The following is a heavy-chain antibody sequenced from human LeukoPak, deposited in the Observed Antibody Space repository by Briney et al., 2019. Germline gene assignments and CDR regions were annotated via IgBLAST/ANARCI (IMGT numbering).Heavy chain of an antibody. CDR2: ISGSGDST. D-gene: IGHD2-21*02. V-gene: IGHV3-23*01. J-gene: IGHJ4*02. Sequence: GGSLRPSCVASGFTLRSYVMNWVRQTPGKGLEWVSGISGSGDSTFYADSVKGRFSISRDNSKNTLYLQVNGLRTEDTAVYYCAKDRLLNCRGDCYIFDYWGQGTVVTVSS. CDR3: AKDRLLNCRGDCYIFDY. CDR1: GFTLRSYV.